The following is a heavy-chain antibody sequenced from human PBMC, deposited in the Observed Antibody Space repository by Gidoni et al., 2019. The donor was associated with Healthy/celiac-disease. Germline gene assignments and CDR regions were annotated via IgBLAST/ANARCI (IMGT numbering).Heavy chain of an antibody. CDR2: MNPNSGNT. J-gene: IGHJ4*02. D-gene: IGHD4-17*01. Sequence: QVQLVQSGAEVKKPGASVKVSCKASGSTFTSYDINWVRQATGQGLEWMEWMNPNSGNTGYAQKFQGRVTMTRNTSISTAYMELSSLRSEDTAVYDCAGGLKTTVTTPGYWGQGTLVTVSS. CDR3: AGGLKTTVTTPGY. CDR1: GSTFTSYD. V-gene: IGHV1-8*01.